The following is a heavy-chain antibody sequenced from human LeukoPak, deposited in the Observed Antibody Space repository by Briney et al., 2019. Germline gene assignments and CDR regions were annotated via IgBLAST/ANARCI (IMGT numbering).Heavy chain of an antibody. CDR2: INPSGGST. J-gene: IGHJ4*02. D-gene: IGHD6-6*01. Sequence: PGGSLRLSYAASGFTFTSYCMHWVRQAPGQGLGWMGIINPSGGSTSYAHKFQGRVTMTRDTSTSTVYMEMSSLRSEDTAVYYCASSEYSSSVDYWGQGTLVTVSS. CDR3: ASSEYSSSVDY. V-gene: IGHV1-46*01. CDR1: GFTFTSYC.